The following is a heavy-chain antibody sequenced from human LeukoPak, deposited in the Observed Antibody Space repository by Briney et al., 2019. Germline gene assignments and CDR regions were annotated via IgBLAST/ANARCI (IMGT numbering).Heavy chain of an antibody. CDR2: IYHSGST. CDR1: GGSISSSNW. Sequence: SGTLSLTCAVSGGSISSSNWWSWVRQPPGKGLEWIGEIYHSGSTNYNPSLKSRVTISVDTSKNQFSLKLTSVTAADTAVYYCARTTEGGYTYGYFYYYYMDVWGKGTTVTISS. V-gene: IGHV4-4*02. J-gene: IGHJ6*03. CDR3: ARTTEGGYTYGYFYYYYMDV. D-gene: IGHD5-18*01.